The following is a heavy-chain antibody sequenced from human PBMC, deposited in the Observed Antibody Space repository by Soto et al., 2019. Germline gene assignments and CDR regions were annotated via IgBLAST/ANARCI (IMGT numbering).Heavy chain of an antibody. CDR3: VHTPNYRLGGLHY. V-gene: IGHV2-5*02. J-gene: IGHJ4*02. D-gene: IGHD2-15*01. CDR2: IYWDDDQ. CDR1: GFSLSAPGVG. Sequence: SGPTLVNPTETLTLTCSFSGFSLSAPGVGVGWVRQPRGQALEFLALIYWDDDQKFRPSLRNRLTISKDTSKNEVVLTMTNMDSVDSGTYYCVHTPNYRLGGLHYWGRGTLVTVSS.